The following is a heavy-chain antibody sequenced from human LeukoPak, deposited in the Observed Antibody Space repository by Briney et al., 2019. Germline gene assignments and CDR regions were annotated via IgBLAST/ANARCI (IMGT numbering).Heavy chain of an antibody. CDR1: GFTFSTYS. Sequence: PGGSLRLSCAASGFTFSTYSMNWVRQAPGKGLEWVSYISSSSSTIYYADSVKGRFTISRDNAKNSLYLQMNNLRDEDTAVYYCARGGIVGATPGYFWGQGTLVTVSS. CDR3: ARGGIVGATPGYF. V-gene: IGHV3-48*02. J-gene: IGHJ4*02. D-gene: IGHD1-26*01. CDR2: ISSSSSTI.